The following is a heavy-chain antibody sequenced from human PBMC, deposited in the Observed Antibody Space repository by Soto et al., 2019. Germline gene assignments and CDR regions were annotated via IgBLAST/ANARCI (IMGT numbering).Heavy chain of an antibody. D-gene: IGHD3-10*01. CDR1: GYTFTSYD. Sequence: QVQLVQSGAEVKKPGASVKVSCKASGYTFTSYDINWVRQATGQVLEWMGWMNPNSGNTGYAQKFQGRVTMTRNTSISTAYMELSSLRSEDTAVYYCARGPGGSGSYYNREWFDPWGQGTLVTVSS. V-gene: IGHV1-8*01. J-gene: IGHJ5*02. CDR2: MNPNSGNT. CDR3: ARGPGGSGSYYNREWFDP.